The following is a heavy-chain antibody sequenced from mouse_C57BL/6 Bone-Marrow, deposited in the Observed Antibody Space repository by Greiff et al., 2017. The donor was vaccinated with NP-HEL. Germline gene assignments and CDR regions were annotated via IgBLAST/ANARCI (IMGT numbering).Heavy chain of an antibody. CDR1: GFTFSDYY. CDR3: ARSLLLRHWYFDV. J-gene: IGHJ1*03. Sequence: EVHLVESEGGLVQPGSSMKLSCTASGFTFSDYYMAWVRQVPEKGLEWVANINYDGSSTYYLDSLKSRFIISRDNAKNILYLQMSSLKSEDTATYYCARSLLLRHWYFDVWGTGTTVTVSS. D-gene: IGHD1-1*01. V-gene: IGHV5-16*01. CDR2: INYDGSST.